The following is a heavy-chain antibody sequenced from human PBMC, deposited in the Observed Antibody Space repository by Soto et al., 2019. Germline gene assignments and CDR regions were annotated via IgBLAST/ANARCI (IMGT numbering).Heavy chain of an antibody. J-gene: IGHJ4*02. D-gene: IGHD3-16*02. CDR1: GFTFSRYG. CDR3: AKALGELSPESYDY. Sequence: QVQLVESGGGVVQPGRSLRLSCAASGFTFSRYGMHWVRQAPGKGLEWVAIVSYDGSNKYYTDSVKGRFTIPRDNSRNTLYLQMNSLRADDTAVYYCAKALGELSPESYDYWGQGTLVTVSS. CDR2: VSYDGSNK. V-gene: IGHV3-30*18.